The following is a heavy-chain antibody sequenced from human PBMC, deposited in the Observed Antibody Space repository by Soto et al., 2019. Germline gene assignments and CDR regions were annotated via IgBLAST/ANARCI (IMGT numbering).Heavy chain of an antibody. D-gene: IGHD6-19*01. CDR3: ARDREKRYSSGWYRGYYYYMDV. J-gene: IGHJ6*03. Sequence: QVQLVESGGGVVQPGRSLRLSCAASGFTFSSYGMHWVRQAPGKGLEWVAVIWYDGSNKYYADSVKGRFTISRDNSKNTLYLQLNSLRAEDTAVYYCARDREKRYSSGWYRGYYYYMDVLGKGTTVTVSS. CDR1: GFTFSSYG. CDR2: IWYDGSNK. V-gene: IGHV3-33*01.